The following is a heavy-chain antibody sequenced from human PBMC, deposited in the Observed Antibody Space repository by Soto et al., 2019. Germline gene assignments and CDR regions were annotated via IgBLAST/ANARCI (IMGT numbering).Heavy chain of an antibody. CDR3: ARDQTTQWEVRPPGY. J-gene: IGHJ4*02. CDR2: IVVGSGNT. V-gene: IGHV1-58*02. CDR1: GFTFPTSA. Sequence: ASVKVSCKASGFTFPTSAIQWVRQARGQRPEWIGGIVVGSGNTNYAQKFQERVTFTRDMSTSTAYMELSSLRSEDTAVYYCARDQTTQWEVRPPGYWGQGTLVTVS. D-gene: IGHD1-26*01.